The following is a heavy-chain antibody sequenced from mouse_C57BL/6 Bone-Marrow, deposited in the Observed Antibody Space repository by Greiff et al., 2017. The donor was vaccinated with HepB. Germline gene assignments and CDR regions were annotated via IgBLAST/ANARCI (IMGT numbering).Heavy chain of an antibody. CDR1: GFSLTSYG. D-gene: IGHD2-4*01. Sequence: QVQLKESGPGLVQPSQSLSITCTVSGFSLTSYGVHWVRQSPGKGLEWLGVIWSGGSTDYNAAFISRLSISKDNSKSQVFFKMNSLQADDTAIYYCATLLYDHDGFAYWGQGTLVTVSA. CDR2: IWSGGST. CDR3: ATLLYDHDGFAY. V-gene: IGHV2-2*01. J-gene: IGHJ3*01.